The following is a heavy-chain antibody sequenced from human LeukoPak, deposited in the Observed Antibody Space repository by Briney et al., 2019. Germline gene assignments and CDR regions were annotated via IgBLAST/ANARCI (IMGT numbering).Heavy chain of an antibody. CDR2: IYYSGST. J-gene: IGHJ6*03. CDR3: ARGVRGPSPYYYYYMDV. V-gene: IGHV4-59*01. CDR1: GGSFSGYY. D-gene: IGHD2-2*01. Sequence: SETLSLTCAVYGGSFSGYYWSWIRQPPGKGLEWIGYIYYSGSTNYNPSLKSRVTISVDTSKNQFSLKLSSVTATDTAVYYCARGVRGPSPYYYYYMDVWGRGTTVTISS.